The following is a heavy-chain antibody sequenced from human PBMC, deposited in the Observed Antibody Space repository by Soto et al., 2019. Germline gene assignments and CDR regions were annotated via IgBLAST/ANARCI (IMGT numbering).Heavy chain of an antibody. CDR1: GFTFSSYA. CDR2: ISGSGGST. V-gene: IGHV3-23*01. D-gene: IGHD1-20*01. J-gene: IGHJ4*02. Sequence: EVQLLESGGGLVQPGGSLRLSCAASGFTFSSYAMSWFRQAPGKGLEWVSAISGSGGSTYYADSVKGLFTISRDNSKNTLYLQMNSLRAEDTAVYYCSNPIRYDFYWGQGTLVTVSS. CDR3: SNPIRYDFY.